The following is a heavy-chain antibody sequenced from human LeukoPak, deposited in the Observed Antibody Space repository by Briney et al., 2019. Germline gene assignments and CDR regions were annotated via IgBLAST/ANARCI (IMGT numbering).Heavy chain of an antibody. CDR3: ARGRSTGYPYYFEY. CDR1: GYTFTSYD. CDR2: MNPNSGST. Sequence: ASEKVSCKASGYTFTSYDINWVRQATGQALDWMGWMNPNSGSTGYAQKFQGRVTITRNTSISTVYMELSGLRSEDTAVYYCARGRSTGYPYYFEYWGQGTLVTVSS. V-gene: IGHV1-8*03. D-gene: IGHD5-12*01. J-gene: IGHJ4*02.